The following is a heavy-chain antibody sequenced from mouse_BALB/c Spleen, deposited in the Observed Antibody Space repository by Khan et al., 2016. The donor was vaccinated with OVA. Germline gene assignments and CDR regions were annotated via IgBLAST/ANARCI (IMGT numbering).Heavy chain of an antibody. D-gene: IGHD1-2*01. CDR3: VRSGYGSFAY. Sequence: VQLQQSGPELVKPGASVKISCRASGYTFTDYIMDWVKQSHGKNLEWIGYIFPNNGDTGYNQNFKTKVTLTVDTSSSTASMELRSLTSEDSAVYYCVRSGYGSFAYWGQGTLVTVSA. CDR2: IFPNNGDT. CDR1: GYTFTDYI. J-gene: IGHJ3*01. V-gene: IGHV1S29*02.